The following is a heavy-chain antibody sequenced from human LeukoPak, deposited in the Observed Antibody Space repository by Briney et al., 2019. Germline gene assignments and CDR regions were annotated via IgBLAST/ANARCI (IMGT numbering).Heavy chain of an antibody. D-gene: IGHD6-19*01. CDR1: GYTFTSYA. Sequence: ASVKVSCKASGYTFTSYAMHWVRQAPGQRLEWMGWINAGNGNTKYSQKFQGRVTITRDTSAGTAYMELSSLRSEDTAVYYCARSQQWLAHFDYWGQGTLVTVSS. CDR2: INAGNGNT. J-gene: IGHJ4*02. CDR3: ARSQQWLAHFDY. V-gene: IGHV1-3*01.